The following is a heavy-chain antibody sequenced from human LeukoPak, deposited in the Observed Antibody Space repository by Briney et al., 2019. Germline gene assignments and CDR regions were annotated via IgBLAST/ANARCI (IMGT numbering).Heavy chain of an antibody. CDR2: INPSGGST. Sequence: ASVKVSCKASGYTFTSYYMHWVRQAPGQGVEWMGIINPSGGSTSYAQKFQGRVTMTRDTSKSTVYMELSSLRSEDTAVYYCARGYCSPSGCSDSTGDVWGQGTTVTVS. J-gene: IGHJ6*02. V-gene: IGHV1-46*01. D-gene: IGHD2-15*01. CDR1: GYTFTSYY. CDR3: ARGYCSPSGCSDSTGDV.